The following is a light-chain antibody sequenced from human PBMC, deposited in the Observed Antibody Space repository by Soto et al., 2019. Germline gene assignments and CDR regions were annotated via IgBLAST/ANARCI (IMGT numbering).Light chain of an antibody. V-gene: IGLV1-40*01. CDR1: SSTIGAGYD. CDR2: ANN. J-gene: IGLJ1*01. CDR3: QSYHTSLPGV. Sequence: QSALTHPPSVSGTPGQTVTISCTGSSSTIGAGYDVHWYQQLPGTAPKLLVFANNNRPAGVPDRFSGSKSGTSASLAITGLRAEDEATYYGQSYHTSLPGVFGTGTKLTVL.